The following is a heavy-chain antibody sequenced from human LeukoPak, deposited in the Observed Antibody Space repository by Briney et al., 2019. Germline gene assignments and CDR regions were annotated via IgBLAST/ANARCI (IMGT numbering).Heavy chain of an antibody. CDR1: GFTFSTDW. J-gene: IGHJ4*02. V-gene: IGHV3-7*01. D-gene: IGHD2-15*01. Sequence: PGGSLRLSCAASGFTFSTDWMTWVRQAPGKGLEWVANIKEDGSEKYYADSVKGRFTISRDNAKNSLYLQMNTLRAEDTAVYYCTRDTGCSGGTCYSFYDSWGQGTLVTVSS. CDR2: IKEDGSEK. CDR3: TRDTGCSGGTCYSFYDS.